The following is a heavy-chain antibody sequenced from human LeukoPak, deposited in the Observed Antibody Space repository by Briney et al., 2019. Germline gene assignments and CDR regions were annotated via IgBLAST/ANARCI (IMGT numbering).Heavy chain of an antibody. J-gene: IGHJ4*02. V-gene: IGHV3-9*01. Sequence: PGGSLRLSCAASGSTFDDYAMHWVRQAPGKGLEWVSGISWNSGSIGYADSVKGRFTISRDNAKNSLYLQMNSLRAEDTAVYYCARVEYGGYAYDYWGQGTLVTVSS. CDR2: ISWNSGSI. CDR3: ARVEYGGYAYDY. D-gene: IGHD5-12*01. CDR1: GSTFDDYA.